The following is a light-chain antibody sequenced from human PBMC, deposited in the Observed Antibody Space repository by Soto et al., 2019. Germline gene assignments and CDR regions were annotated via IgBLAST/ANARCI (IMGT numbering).Light chain of an antibody. CDR2: RVS. CDR1: QSLLHSDGNTY. CDR3: MQAIQSHPYT. Sequence: DVVLTQTPLSSPVTLGQPASISCRSSQSLLHSDGNTYLNWLHQRPGQPPRLLIYRVSNRFSGVPDRFSGSWAGTDFTLEISRVEAEDVGIYYCMQAIQSHPYTFGQGTKLEI. J-gene: IGKJ2*01. V-gene: IGKV2-24*01.